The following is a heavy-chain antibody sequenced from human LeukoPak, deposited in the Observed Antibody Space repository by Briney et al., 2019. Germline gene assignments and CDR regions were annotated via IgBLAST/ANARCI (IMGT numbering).Heavy chain of an antibody. CDR1: GFTFSSYA. Sequence: PGGSLRLSCAASGFTFSSYATSWVRQAPGKGLEWVSSLSGSARSTYYADSVKGRFTISRDNLKNTLYLQMNSLRAEDTAVYYCATDLRTPSAWGQGTLVTVSS. D-gene: IGHD1-14*01. CDR3: ATDLRTPSA. J-gene: IGHJ5*02. V-gene: IGHV3-23*01. CDR2: LSGSARST.